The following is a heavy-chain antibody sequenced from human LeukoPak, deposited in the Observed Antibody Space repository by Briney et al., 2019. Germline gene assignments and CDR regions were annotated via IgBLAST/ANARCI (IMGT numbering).Heavy chain of an antibody. Sequence: GESLKISCKGSGHSFTSYWIGWVRQMPGIGLEWMGIIYPGDSDTRYSPSFQGQVTISADKSISTAYLQWSSLKASDTAMYYCARAALRYYFDSSGYWNYWGQGTLVTVSS. V-gene: IGHV5-51*01. CDR2: IYPGDSDT. J-gene: IGHJ4*02. CDR3: ARAALRYYFDSSGYWNY. D-gene: IGHD3-22*01. CDR1: GHSFTSYW.